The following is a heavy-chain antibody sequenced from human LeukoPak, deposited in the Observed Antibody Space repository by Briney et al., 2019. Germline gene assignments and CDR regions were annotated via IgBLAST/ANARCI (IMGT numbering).Heavy chain of an antibody. Sequence: ETLSLTCAVYGGSFSGYYWSWIRQPPGKGLEWVSAISGSGGSTYYADSVKGRFSISRDNSKNTLYLQVNSLRADDTAVYYCANSGLNRFEYWGQGALVTVSS. D-gene: IGHD2-15*01. V-gene: IGHV3-23*01. CDR1: GGSFSGYY. J-gene: IGHJ4*02. CDR3: ANSGLNRFEY. CDR2: ISGSGGST.